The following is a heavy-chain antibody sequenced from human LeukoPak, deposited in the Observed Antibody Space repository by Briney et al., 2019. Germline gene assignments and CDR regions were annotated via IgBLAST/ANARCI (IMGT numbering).Heavy chain of an antibody. D-gene: IGHD3-16*02. V-gene: IGHV4-30-4*07. CDR2: IYYSGST. CDR3: ARVGLRLGELSFDY. CDR1: GGSISSGGYS. Sequence: SETLSLTCAVSGGSISSGGYSWSWIRQPPGKGLEWIGYIYYSGSTYHNPSLKSRVTISVDTSKNQFSLKLSSVTAADTAVYYCARVGLRLGELSFDYWGQGTLVTVSS. J-gene: IGHJ4*02.